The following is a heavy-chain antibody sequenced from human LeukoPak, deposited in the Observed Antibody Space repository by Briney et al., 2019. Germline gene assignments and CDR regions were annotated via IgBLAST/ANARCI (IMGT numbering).Heavy chain of an antibody. D-gene: IGHD5-18*01. CDR1: GFNFNTYW. CDR2: IKQDGSEK. V-gene: IGHV3-7*01. CDR3: TKRWGIQLWPYYFAR. J-gene: IGHJ4*02. Sequence: GGSLRLSCAASGFNFNTYWMSWVRQAQGKGLEWVANIKQDGSEKFYVDSMKGRFTISRDNAKNSLYLQRNSLRAEDTAVYYCTKRWGIQLWPYYFARWGQGTLVTVSS.